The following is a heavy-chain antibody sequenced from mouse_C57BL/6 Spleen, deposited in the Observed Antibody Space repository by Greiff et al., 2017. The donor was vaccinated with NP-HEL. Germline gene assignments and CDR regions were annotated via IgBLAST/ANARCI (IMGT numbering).Heavy chain of an antibody. V-gene: IGHV5-4*01. J-gene: IGHJ2*01. Sequence: EVMLVESGGGLVKPGGSLKLSCAASGFTFSSYAMSWVRQTPEKRLEWVATISDGGSYTYYPDNVKGRFTISRDNAKNNLYLQMSHLKSEDTAMYYCAREEEELGRGYFDYWGQGTTLTVSS. CDR1: GFTFSSYA. CDR3: AREEEELGRGYFDY. D-gene: IGHD4-1*01. CDR2: ISDGGSYT.